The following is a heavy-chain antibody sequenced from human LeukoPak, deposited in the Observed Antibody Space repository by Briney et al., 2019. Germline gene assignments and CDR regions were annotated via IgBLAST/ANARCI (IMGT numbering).Heavy chain of an antibody. J-gene: IGHJ5*02. CDR2: IYHSGST. CDR3: ARDRRYNWNHNWFDP. D-gene: IGHD1-20*01. Sequence: SETLSLTCTVSGYSISSGYYWGWIRQPPGKGLEWIGSIYHSGSTYYNPSLKSRVTISVDTSKNQFSLELSSATAADTAVYYCARDRRYNWNHNWFDPWGQGTLVTVSS. CDR1: GYSISSGYY. V-gene: IGHV4-38-2*02.